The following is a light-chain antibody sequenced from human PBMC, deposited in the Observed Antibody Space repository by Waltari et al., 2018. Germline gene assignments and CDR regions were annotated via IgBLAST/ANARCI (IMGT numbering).Light chain of an antibody. CDR2: DVN. CDR1: SSDVGAYNY. CDR3: SSFTTTNSWV. V-gene: IGLV2-14*03. Sequence: HSALAQPASVSRSPGQSISISCTGTSSDVGAYNYVSWYQQHPGKAPRLMIYDVNNRPSGVSHRFSGSKSGNTASLTISGLQAEDEADYYCSSFTTTNSWVFGGGTKLTVL. J-gene: IGLJ3*02.